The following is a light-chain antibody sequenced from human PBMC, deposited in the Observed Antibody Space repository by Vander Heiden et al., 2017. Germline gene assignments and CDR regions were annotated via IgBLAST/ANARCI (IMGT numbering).Light chain of an antibody. CDR2: DAS. CDR1: KGISSA. Sequence: LHFTPCPSALSASVGDRVTITGLESKGISSALAWYQQKPGKAPKLLIYDASSLESGVPSRFSGSGTGTDFTLTISGLQPEDFATYYCQQFNNYQYTFGQGTKLEIK. V-gene: IGKV1D-13*01. CDR3: QQFNNYQYT. J-gene: IGKJ2*01.